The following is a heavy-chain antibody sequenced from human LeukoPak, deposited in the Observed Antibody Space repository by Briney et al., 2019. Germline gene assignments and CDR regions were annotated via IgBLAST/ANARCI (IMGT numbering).Heavy chain of an antibody. CDR1: GYTFTSYD. CDR3: ARPRHYYYGMDV. Sequence: ASVKVSCKASGYTFTSYDINWVRQANGQGLEWMGWMNPNSGNTGYAQKFQGRVTMTRNTSISTAYMELSSLRSEDTAVYYCARPRHYYYGMDVWGQGTTVTVSS. CDR2: MNPNSGNT. J-gene: IGHJ6*02. V-gene: IGHV1-8*01.